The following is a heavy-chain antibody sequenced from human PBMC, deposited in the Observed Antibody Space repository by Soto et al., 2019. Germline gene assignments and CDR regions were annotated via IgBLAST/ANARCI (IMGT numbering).Heavy chain of an antibody. J-gene: IGHJ6*03. D-gene: IGHD2-15*01. Sequence: QVQLVQPGAEVKEPGASVNVSCRASGDRFTDYYMHWVRQAPGQGLEWMGWINPNSGVTKYAQKFQGWVTMTRDTSIRTVYMELSRLRFDDTAIYYCARVSGGATPTLVYYSFDMDVWGTGTTVTVSS. V-gene: IGHV1-2*04. CDR3: ARVSGGATPTLVYYSFDMDV. CDR1: GDRFTDYY. CDR2: INPNSGVT.